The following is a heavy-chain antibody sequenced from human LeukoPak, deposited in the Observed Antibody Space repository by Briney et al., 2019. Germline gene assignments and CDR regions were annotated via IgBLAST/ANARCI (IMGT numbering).Heavy chain of an antibody. CDR1: GYSISSGYY. CDR3: AREGDSIVGATTPIDY. Sequence: ASETLSLTCTVSGYSISSGYYWGWIRQPPGKGLEWIGSIYHSGSTYYNPSLKSRVTISVDTSKNQFSLKLSSVTAADTAVYYCAREGDSIVGATTPIDYWGQGTLVTVSS. D-gene: IGHD1-26*01. CDR2: IYHSGST. V-gene: IGHV4-38-2*02. J-gene: IGHJ4*02.